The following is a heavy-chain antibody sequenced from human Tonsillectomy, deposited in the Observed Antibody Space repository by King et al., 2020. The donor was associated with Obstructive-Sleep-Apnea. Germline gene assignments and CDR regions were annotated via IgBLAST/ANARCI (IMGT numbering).Heavy chain of an antibody. V-gene: IGHV3-74*01. CDR3: ARGEGVIVVYYYHAMDI. CDR2: IYSDGSIT. D-gene: IGHD3-10*01. J-gene: IGHJ6*02. CDR1: GFTFSNYW. Sequence: DVQLVESGGGLVQPGGSLRLSCAASGFTFSNYWMHWVRRVPGKGLEWVSRIYSDGSITNYGDSVRGRFTVSRDNANNTLYLHMNSLRAEDTAVYYCARGEGVIVVYYYHAMDIWGQGTTVTVSS.